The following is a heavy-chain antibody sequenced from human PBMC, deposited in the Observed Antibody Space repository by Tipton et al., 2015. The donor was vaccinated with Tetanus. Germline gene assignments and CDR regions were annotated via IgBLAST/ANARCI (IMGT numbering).Heavy chain of an antibody. CDR1: GGSISSGGYY. V-gene: IGHV4-31*03. J-gene: IGHJ5*02. CDR2: IYYSGST. D-gene: IGHD3-10*01. CDR3: ARSGGGVRWFDP. Sequence: TLSLTCTVSGGSISSGGYYWSWIRQHPGKGLERIGYIYYSGSTYYNPSLKSRVTISVDTSKNQFSLKLSSVTAADTAVYYCARSGGGVRWFDPWGQGTLVTVSS.